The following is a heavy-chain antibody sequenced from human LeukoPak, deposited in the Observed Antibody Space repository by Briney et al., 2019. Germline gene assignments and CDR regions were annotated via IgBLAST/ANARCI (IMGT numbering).Heavy chain of an antibody. D-gene: IGHD3-3*01. CDR3: ASGDYDFWSGYFDY. Sequence: PSETLSLTCTVSGGSISSSSYYWGWIRQTPGKGLEWIGSIYYSGSTFYSPSLKSRVTISVDKSKNQFSLKLSSVTAADTAVYYCASGDYDFWSGYFDYWGQGTLVTVSS. J-gene: IGHJ4*01. CDR1: GGSISSSSYY. CDR2: IYYSGST. V-gene: IGHV4-39*07.